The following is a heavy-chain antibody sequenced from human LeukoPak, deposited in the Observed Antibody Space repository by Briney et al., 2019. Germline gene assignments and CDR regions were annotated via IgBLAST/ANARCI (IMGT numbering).Heavy chain of an antibody. Sequence: PGGSLRLSCAASGFTFSSYAMRWVRQAPGKGLEWVSGISGSGGSIYYGDSVKGRFTISRDDSKNTLYLQMNSLRAEDTAVYYCAKGLYYYGSGSLWDYWGQGTLVTVSS. CDR2: ISGSGGSI. D-gene: IGHD3-10*01. J-gene: IGHJ4*02. CDR3: AKGLYYYGSGSLWDY. V-gene: IGHV3-23*01. CDR1: GFTFSSYA.